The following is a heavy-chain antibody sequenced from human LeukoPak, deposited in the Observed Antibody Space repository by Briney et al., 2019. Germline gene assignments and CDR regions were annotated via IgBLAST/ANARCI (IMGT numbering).Heavy chain of an antibody. Sequence: SETLSLTCTVSGGSISTPICHWGWIRQPPGKGLEWIGRIYYSGSTYYNPSLKSRVTISVDTSKNQFSLKLNSVTAADTAVYYCARRIIGTSGYYYYYMDVWGKGTTVTVSS. CDR3: ARRIIGTSGYYYYYMDV. V-gene: IGHV4-39*01. J-gene: IGHJ6*03. D-gene: IGHD3-10*01. CDR1: GGSISTPICH. CDR2: IYYSGST.